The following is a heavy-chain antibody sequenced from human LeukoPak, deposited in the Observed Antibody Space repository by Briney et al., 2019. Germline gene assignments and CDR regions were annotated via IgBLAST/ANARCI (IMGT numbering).Heavy chain of an antibody. D-gene: IGHD3-10*01. J-gene: IGHJ4*02. CDR3: ARDRTMVRGVIIGY. Sequence: ASVKVSCKASGYTFTGYYMHWVRQAPGQGLEWMGWINPNSGGTNYAQKFQGRVTMTRDTSISTAYVELSRLRSDDTAVYYCARDRTMVRGVIIGYWGQGTLVTVSS. CDR2: INPNSGGT. CDR1: GYTFTGYY. V-gene: IGHV1-2*02.